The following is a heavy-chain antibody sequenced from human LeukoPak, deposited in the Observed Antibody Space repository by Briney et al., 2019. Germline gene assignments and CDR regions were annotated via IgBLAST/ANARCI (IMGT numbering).Heavy chain of an antibody. CDR1: GFTFSSYS. V-gene: IGHV3-21*01. D-gene: IGHD3-9*01. CDR3: ARDAPYYGMRGWFDP. CDR2: ISSSSSYI. J-gene: IGHJ5*02. Sequence: GGSLRLSCAASGFTFSSYSMNWVRQAPGKGLEWVSSISSSSSYIYYADSVKGRFTISRDNAKNSLYLQMNSLRAEDTAVYYCARDAPYYGMRGWFDPWGQGTLVTVSS.